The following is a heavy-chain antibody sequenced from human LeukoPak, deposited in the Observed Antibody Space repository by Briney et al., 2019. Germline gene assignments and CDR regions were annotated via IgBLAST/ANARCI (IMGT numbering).Heavy chain of an antibody. D-gene: IGHD3-9*01. J-gene: IGHJ4*02. Sequence: GRSLRLPCAASGFTFSSYAMHWVRQAPGKGLEWVAVISYDGSNKYYADSVKGRFTISRDNSKNTLYLQMNSLRAEDTAVYYCAREGVKYYDILTGHSYPLDYWGQGTLVTVSS. CDR2: ISYDGSNK. CDR3: AREGVKYYDILTGHSYPLDY. V-gene: IGHV3-30-3*01. CDR1: GFTFSSYA.